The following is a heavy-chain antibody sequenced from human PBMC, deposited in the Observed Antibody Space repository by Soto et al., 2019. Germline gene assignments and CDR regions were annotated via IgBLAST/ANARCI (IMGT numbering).Heavy chain of an antibody. V-gene: IGHV3-23*01. J-gene: IGHJ4*02. D-gene: IGHD3-10*01. CDR1: GFTFSNYA. CDR2: ISGSGGST. CDR3: AKGPLDYGSRPEY. Sequence: EVPLLESGGGLVQPGGSLRLSCAASGFTFSNYAMICVRQAPGKGLEWVSGISGSGGSTYYADSVKGRFTISRDNSKNTLYLQVNSLRAEDTAVYYCAKGPLDYGSRPEYWGQGTLVTVSS.